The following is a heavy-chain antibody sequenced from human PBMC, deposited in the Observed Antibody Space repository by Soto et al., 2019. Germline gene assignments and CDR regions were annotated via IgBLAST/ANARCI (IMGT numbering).Heavy chain of an antibody. V-gene: IGHV4-31*03. J-gene: IGHJ4*02. CDR2: IYYSGST. CDR3: AREVRNCGGDCYWYYFDC. D-gene: IGHD2-21*02. Sequence: SETLSLTCTVSGGSISSGGYYWSWIRQHPGKGLEWIGYIYYSGSTYYNPSLKSRVTISVDTSKNQFSLKLSSVTAADTAVYYCAREVRNCGGDCYWYYFDCWGQGTLVTVSS. CDR1: GGSISSGGYY.